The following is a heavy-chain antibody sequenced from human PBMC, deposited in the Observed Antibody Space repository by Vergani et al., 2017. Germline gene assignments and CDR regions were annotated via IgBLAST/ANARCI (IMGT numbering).Heavy chain of an antibody. D-gene: IGHD3-10*01. Sequence: QLQLQESGPGLVKPSETLSLTCTVSGGSISSSSYYWGWIRQPPGKGLEWIGSIYYSGSTYYNPSLKSRVTISVDTSKNQFSLKLSSVTAADTAVYYCAAYGFGVSGYMDVWGKGTTVTVSS. CDR1: GGSISSSSYY. CDR2: IYYSGST. V-gene: IGHV4-39*01. CDR3: AAYGFGVSGYMDV. J-gene: IGHJ6*03.